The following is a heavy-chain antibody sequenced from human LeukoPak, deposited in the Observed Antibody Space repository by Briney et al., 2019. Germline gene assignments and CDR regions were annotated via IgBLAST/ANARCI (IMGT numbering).Heavy chain of an antibody. V-gene: IGHV3-23*01. D-gene: IGHD3-3*01. Sequence: GGSLRLSCAASGFTFSSYAMSWVRQAPGKGLEWVSAISGSGGSTYYADSVKGRFTISGDNSKNTLYLQMNSLRAEDTAVYYCAKDSFAYFYDFWSGSIDYWGQGTLVTVSS. CDR2: ISGSGGST. CDR3: AKDSFAYFYDFWSGSIDY. CDR1: GFTFSSYA. J-gene: IGHJ4*02.